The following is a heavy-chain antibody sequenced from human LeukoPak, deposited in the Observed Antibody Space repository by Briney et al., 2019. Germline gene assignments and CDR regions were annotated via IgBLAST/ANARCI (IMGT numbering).Heavy chain of an antibody. CDR1: TSR. J-gene: IGHJ5*01. V-gene: IGHV1-18*01. Sequence: ASVKVSCKATSRISWVRQAPGQGLEWMGWIGAYGGDTYYAQKFQGRITVTTDTSTSTVYMELRNLRSDDTAVYYCARDLWNFYDDSGYNRDFDSWGRGTLVTVSS. CDR3: ARDLWNFYDDSGYNRDFDS. D-gene: IGHD3-22*01. CDR2: IGAYGGDT.